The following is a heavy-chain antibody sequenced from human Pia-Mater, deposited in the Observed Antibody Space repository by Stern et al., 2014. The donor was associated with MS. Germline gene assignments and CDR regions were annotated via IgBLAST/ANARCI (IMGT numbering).Heavy chain of an antibody. CDR1: GYTFTRYE. J-gene: IGHJ4*02. V-gene: IGHV1-8*01. CDR2: MNPDSGDA. CDR3: TRGPRT. Sequence: DQLVESGAEVEKPGASVKVSCRASGYTFTRYEIHWVRRASGQGLEWMGWMNPDSGDAGIAPKFQARVTMTRDTSTSTAYLELHSLKSEDTAVYYCTRGPRTWGRGTLVTVSS. D-gene: IGHD1-7*01.